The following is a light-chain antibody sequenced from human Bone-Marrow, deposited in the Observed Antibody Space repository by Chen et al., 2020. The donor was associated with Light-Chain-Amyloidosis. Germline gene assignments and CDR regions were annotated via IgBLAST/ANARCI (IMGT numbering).Light chain of an antibody. J-gene: IGLJ1*01. CDR1: SRDVGGDNH. CDR2: EVT. CDR3: SSDTVANTLV. V-gene: IGLV2-14*01. Sequence: QSALTQPASVSGSPGQSITISCTGTSRDVGGDNHVSWYQQHPDKAPKLMIYEVTNRPSWVPDRFSGSKSDNTASLTISGLQTEDDADYFCSSDTVANTLVFGSGTRVTVL.